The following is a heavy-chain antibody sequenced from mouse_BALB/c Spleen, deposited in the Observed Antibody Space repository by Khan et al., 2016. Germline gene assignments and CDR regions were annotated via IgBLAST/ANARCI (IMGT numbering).Heavy chain of an antibody. CDR1: GYTFTDYA. CDR2: ISTYYGDA. V-gene: IGHV1S137*01. CDR3: ARVGDSSGCVFAY. Sequence: QIQLVQSGAELVRPGVSVKISCKGSGYTFTDYAMHWVKQSHAKSLEWIGVISTYYGDASYNQKFKGKDTMTVDKSSSTAYMELARLTSADSAIYYCARVGDSSGCVFAYWGQGTLVTVSA. D-gene: IGHD3-2*01. J-gene: IGHJ3*01.